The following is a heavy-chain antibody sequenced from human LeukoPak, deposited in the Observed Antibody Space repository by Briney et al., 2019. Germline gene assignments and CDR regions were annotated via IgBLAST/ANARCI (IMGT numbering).Heavy chain of an antibody. CDR2: INHSGST. D-gene: IGHD3-22*01. CDR3: ARVYYDSSGYSDAYDI. Sequence: SETLSLTCAVYGGSFSGYYRSWIRQPPGKGLEWIGEINHSGSTNYNPSLKSRVTISVDTSKNQFSLKLSSVTAADTAVYYCARVYYDSSGYSDAYDIWGQGTMVTVSS. V-gene: IGHV4-34*01. J-gene: IGHJ3*02. CDR1: GGSFSGYY.